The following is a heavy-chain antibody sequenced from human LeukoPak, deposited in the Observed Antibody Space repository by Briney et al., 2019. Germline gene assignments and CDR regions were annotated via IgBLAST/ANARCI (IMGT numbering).Heavy chain of an antibody. V-gene: IGHV3-30*04. D-gene: IGHD7-27*01. CDR2: IIYDGSNK. CDR1: GLTFSSYA. J-gene: IGHJ4*02. CDR3: ASAKGLTGISNY. Sequence: GGSLRLSCAASGLTFSSYAMQWVRDAPGEGGGWGAYIIYDGSNKYYADSVKGRFTISRDNTKNTLYLPVNGLRAGGRAVYYCASAKGLTGISNYWGQGTLVTVSS.